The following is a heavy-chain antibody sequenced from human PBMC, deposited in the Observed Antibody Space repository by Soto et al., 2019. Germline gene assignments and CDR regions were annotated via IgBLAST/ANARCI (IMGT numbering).Heavy chain of an antibody. CDR1: GGTFSSYA. D-gene: IGHD1-1*01. CDR3: ASGPLERPGYYYGMDV. Sequence: QVQLVQSGAEVKKPGSSVKVSCKASGGTFSSYAISWVRQAPGQGLEWMGGIIPIFGTANYAQKFQGRVTITADKYTSTAYMELSILRSEDTAVYYCASGPLERPGYYYGMDVWGQGTTVTVSS. V-gene: IGHV1-69*06. CDR2: IIPIFGTA. J-gene: IGHJ6*02.